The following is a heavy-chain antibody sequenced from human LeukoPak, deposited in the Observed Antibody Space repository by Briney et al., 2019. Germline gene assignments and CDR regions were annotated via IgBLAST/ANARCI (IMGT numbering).Heavy chain of an antibody. CDR3: AKAGYSSSRGGRDWFDP. J-gene: IGHJ5*02. Sequence: GGSLRLSCAASGFTFSSYGMHWVRQAPGKGLEWVAFIRYDGSNKYYADSVKGRFTISRDNSKNTLYLQMNSLRAEDTAVYYCAKAGYSSSRGGRDWFDPWGQGTLATVSS. CDR2: IRYDGSNK. V-gene: IGHV3-30*02. D-gene: IGHD6-6*01. CDR1: GFTFSSYG.